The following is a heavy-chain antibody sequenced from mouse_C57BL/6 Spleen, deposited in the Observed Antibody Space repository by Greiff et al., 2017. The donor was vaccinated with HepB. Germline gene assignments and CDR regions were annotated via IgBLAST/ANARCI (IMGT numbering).Heavy chain of an antibody. Sequence: EVQGVESGGDLVKPGGSLKLSCAASGFTFSSYGMSWVRQTPDKRLEWVATISSGGSYTYYPDSVMGRFTISRDNAKNTLYLQMSSLKSEDTAMYYCAIQLAGYAMDYWGQGTSVTVSS. D-gene: IGHD1-1*01. CDR1: GFTFSSYG. CDR3: AIQLAGYAMDY. V-gene: IGHV5-6*01. CDR2: ISSGGSYT. J-gene: IGHJ4*01.